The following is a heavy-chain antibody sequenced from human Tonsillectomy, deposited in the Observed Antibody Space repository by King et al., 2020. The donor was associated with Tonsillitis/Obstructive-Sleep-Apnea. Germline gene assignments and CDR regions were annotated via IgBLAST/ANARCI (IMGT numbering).Heavy chain of an antibody. CDR3: ARLGCSGGSCYFFDY. J-gene: IGHJ4*02. Sequence: VQLVESGAEVKKPGESLKISCKGSGYSFTSYWIGWVRQMPGKGLEWWGIIYPGDSDTRYSPSFQGQVTISADKSISTAYLQWSSLKASDTAMYYCARLGCSGGSCYFFDYWGQGTLVTVSS. CDR1: GYSFTSYW. CDR2: IYPGDSDT. V-gene: IGHV5-51*03. D-gene: IGHD2-15*01.